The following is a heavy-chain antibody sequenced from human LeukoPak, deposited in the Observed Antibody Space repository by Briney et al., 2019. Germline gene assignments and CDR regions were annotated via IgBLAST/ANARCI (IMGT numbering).Heavy chain of an antibody. CDR1: GFTFSSYA. CDR2: ISSNGGST. V-gene: IGHV3-64*01. D-gene: IGHD3-10*01. J-gene: IGHJ4*02. Sequence: PGGSLRLSCAASGFTFSSYAMHWVRQAPGKGLEYVSAISSNGGSTYYANSVKGRFTISRDNSKNSLYLQMNSLRVEDTAVYYCAKVSKYYYGSETYYFFEHWGQGTPVTVSS. CDR3: AKVSKYYYGSETYYFFEH.